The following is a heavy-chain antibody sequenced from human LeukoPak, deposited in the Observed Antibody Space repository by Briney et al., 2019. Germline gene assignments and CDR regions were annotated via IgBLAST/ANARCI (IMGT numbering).Heavy chain of an antibody. V-gene: IGHV1-18*01. CDR2: IIPIFGTA. CDR1: GYTFTSYG. Sequence: GASVKVSCKASGYTFTSYGISWVRQAPGQGLEWMGGIIPIFGTANYAQKLQGRVTMTTDTSTSTAYMELRSLRSDDTAVYYCARVARGYGFDYWGQGTLVTVSS. D-gene: IGHD5-18*01. CDR3: ARVARGYGFDY. J-gene: IGHJ4*02.